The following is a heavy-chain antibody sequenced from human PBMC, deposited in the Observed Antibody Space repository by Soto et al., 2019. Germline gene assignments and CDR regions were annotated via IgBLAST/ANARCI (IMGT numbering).Heavy chain of an antibody. Sequence: GGSLRLCCAASGFIFSDHYMEWVRQAPGKGLEWVGRIKNKATSYTTEYAASVKGRFTISRDDSKNSVYLQMNSLKTEDTGVYYCTDVRAGSAYWGQGSWSPAPQ. V-gene: IGHV3-72*01. CDR3: TDVRAGSAY. D-gene: IGHD3-10*01. CDR1: GFIFSDHY. J-gene: IGHJ1*01. CDR2: IKNKATSYTT.